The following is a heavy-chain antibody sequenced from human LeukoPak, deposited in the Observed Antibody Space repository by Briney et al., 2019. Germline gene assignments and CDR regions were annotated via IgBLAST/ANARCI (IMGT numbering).Heavy chain of an antibody. V-gene: IGHV3-30*18. D-gene: IGHD6-19*01. Sequence: GGSLRLSCAASGFRFNDYGTHWVRQAPGKGLEWVAVIAYDGSPRYYADYVEGRFTISRDNSKDTLFLQIYSLRSEDTAVYYCAKEPAPHAGGWYFPDDHWGQGTLVTVSS. CDR3: AKEPAPHAGGWYFPDDH. J-gene: IGHJ5*02. CDR1: GFRFNDYG. CDR2: IAYDGSPR.